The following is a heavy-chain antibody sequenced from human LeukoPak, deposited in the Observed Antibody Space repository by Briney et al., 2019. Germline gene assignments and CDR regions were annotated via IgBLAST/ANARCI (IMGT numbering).Heavy chain of an antibody. CDR3: ARVKLDDFWSGYRNWFDP. CDR1: GFTFSDYY. D-gene: IGHD3-3*01. Sequence: PGGSLRLSCAASGFTFSDYYMSWIRQAPGKGLEWVSYISSGSTIYYADSVKGRFTISRDNAKNSLYLQMNSLRAEDTAVYYCARVKLDDFWSGYRNWFDPWGQGTLVTVSS. J-gene: IGHJ5*02. CDR2: ISSGSTI. V-gene: IGHV3-11*01.